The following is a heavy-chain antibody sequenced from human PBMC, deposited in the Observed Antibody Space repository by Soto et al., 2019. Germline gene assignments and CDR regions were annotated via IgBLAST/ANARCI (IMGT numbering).Heavy chain of an antibody. V-gene: IGHV5-51*01. CDR1: GYSFTSYW. CDR3: ASSSSGWFDAFDI. D-gene: IGHD6-19*01. CDR2: IYPGDSDT. J-gene: IGHJ3*02. Sequence: PGEALKISCKGSGYSFTSYWIGWVRQMPGKGLEWMGIIYPGDSDTRYSPSFQGQVTISADKSISTAYLQWSSLKASDTAMYYCASSSSGWFDAFDIWGQGTMVTVSS.